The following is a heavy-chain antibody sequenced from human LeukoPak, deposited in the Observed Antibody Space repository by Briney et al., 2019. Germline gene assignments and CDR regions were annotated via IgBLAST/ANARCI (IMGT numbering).Heavy chain of an antibody. J-gene: IGHJ4*02. D-gene: IGHD1-14*01. CDR2: INPNSGGT. Sequence: ASVQVSFMCTRWIYTHYYMHALRQAPGQGLELMGWINPNSGGTNYAQKFQGRVTMTRDTSISTAYMDLSSLRSDDTAVYFCTRASGDGIFVCWRQGTLVTVSS. CDR1: RWIYTHYY. V-gene: IGHV1-2*02. CDR3: TRASGDGIFVC.